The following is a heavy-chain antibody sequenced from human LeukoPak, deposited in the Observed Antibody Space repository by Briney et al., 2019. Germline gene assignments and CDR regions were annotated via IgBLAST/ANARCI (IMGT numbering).Heavy chain of an antibody. D-gene: IGHD2/OR15-2a*01. CDR1: GFTFSNSW. J-gene: IGHJ4*02. CDR3: VSFYAR. CDR2: IKDDGSDK. V-gene: IGHV3-7*01. Sequence: GGSLRLSCAASGFTFSNSWMSWVRQAPGKGLEWVAEIKDDGSDKYYVGSVKGRFTISRDNAKNSAYLQMTSLRAEDTAVYYCVSFYARWGQGTLVTVSS.